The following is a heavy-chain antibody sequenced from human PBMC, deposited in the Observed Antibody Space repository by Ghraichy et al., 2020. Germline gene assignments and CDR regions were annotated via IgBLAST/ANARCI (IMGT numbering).Heavy chain of an antibody. CDR3: ARDRGYPDSFDI. D-gene: IGHD3-10*01. J-gene: IGHJ3*02. Sequence: GGSLRLSCAASGFTFSPYWMCWVRQAPGKGLVWVSHIKGDGSTTYADSVKGRFTISRDNAKNTLYLQMNSLSAEDTAVYYCARDRGYPDSFDIWGQGTMVTVSS. CDR1: GFTFSPYW. V-gene: IGHV3-74*03. CDR2: IKGDGST.